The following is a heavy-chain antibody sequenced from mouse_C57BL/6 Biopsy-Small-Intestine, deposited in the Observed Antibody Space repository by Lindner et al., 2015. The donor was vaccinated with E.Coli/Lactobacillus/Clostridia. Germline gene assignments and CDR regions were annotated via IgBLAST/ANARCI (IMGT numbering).Heavy chain of an antibody. Sequence: VQLQESGPELVKPGASVKISCKASGYSFTDYNMNWVKQSNGKSLEWIGVINPNYGTTAYNQNFKDKATLTADQSSSTAYMQLNSLTSEDSAVYFCARLGREGFAYWGQGTLVTVSA. CDR3: ARLGREGFAY. J-gene: IGHJ3*01. CDR2: INPNYGTT. V-gene: IGHV1-39*01. CDR1: GYSFTDYN. D-gene: IGHD4-1*01.